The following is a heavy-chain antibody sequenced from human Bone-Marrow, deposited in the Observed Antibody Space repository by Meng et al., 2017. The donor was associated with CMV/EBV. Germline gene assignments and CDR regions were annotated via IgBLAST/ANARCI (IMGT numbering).Heavy chain of an antibody. Sequence: GESLKISCAASGFTVSRNYMSWVRQAPGKGLEWVSVIYSGGSTYYADSVKGRFTISRDNSKNTLYLQMNSLRAEDTAVYYCARVGRGNSFDYWGQGTLVTVSS. V-gene: IGHV3-53*01. CDR3: ARVGRGNSFDY. J-gene: IGHJ4*02. CDR2: IYSGGST. CDR1: GFTVSRNY. D-gene: IGHD2-15*01.